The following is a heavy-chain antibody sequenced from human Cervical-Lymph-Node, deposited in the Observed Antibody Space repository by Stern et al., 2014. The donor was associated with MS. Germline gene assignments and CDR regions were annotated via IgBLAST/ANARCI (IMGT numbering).Heavy chain of an antibody. CDR1: GFTVNSNY. V-gene: IGHV3-66*02. J-gene: IGHJ5*02. D-gene: IGHD6-19*01. CDR3: ARGWLAS. Sequence: EVQLLESGGGLVQPGGSLRLSCVISGFTVNSNYMTWARPAPGKGLECVSVIDSGGSTYYADSVKGRFTISRDNSKNTLFLQMNSLRPEDTAVYFCARGWLASWGQGTLVTVSS. CDR2: IDSGGST.